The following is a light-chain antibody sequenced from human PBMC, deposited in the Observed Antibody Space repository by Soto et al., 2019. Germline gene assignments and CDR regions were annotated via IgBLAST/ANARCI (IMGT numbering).Light chain of an antibody. Sequence: DIQLTQSPSFLSASVGDRVIITCRANQDIASYLAWYQQKPGKAPKLLIYDASTLQIGVPSRFSGSGSGTEFTLTISSLQPEDFATYYCQQVNYYPLTFGQGTKVEIK. CDR1: QDIASY. CDR3: QQVNYYPLT. V-gene: IGKV1-9*01. CDR2: DAS. J-gene: IGKJ1*01.